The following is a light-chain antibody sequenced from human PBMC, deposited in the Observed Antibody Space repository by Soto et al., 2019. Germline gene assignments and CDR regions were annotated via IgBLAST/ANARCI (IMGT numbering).Light chain of an antibody. V-gene: IGLV1-40*01. CDR2: GNS. Sequence: QSVLTQPPSVSGAPGQRVTISCTGSSSNIGAGYDVHWYQQLPGTAPKLLIYGNSNRPSGVPDRISGSKSGTSASLAITGLQGEDEADYYCQSYDSSLSGYVFGTGTKLTVL. J-gene: IGLJ1*01. CDR1: SSNIGAGYD. CDR3: QSYDSSLSGYV.